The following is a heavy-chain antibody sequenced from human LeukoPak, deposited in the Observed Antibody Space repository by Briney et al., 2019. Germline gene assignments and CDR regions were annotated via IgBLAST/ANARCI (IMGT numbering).Heavy chain of an antibody. D-gene: IGHD4-17*01. V-gene: IGHV3-23*01. CDR3: AKDREPTVTVLAY. J-gene: IGHJ4*02. CDR2: ISDSGGRR. Sequence: PGGSQNLLCAASGFTFSSYAVSWVRQAPGKGLEWVSAISDSGGRRYYADSVKGRFSISRDNSKTTLYLQMNSLRAEDKAVYYCAKDREPTVTVLAYWGQGTLVTVSS. CDR1: GFTFSSYA.